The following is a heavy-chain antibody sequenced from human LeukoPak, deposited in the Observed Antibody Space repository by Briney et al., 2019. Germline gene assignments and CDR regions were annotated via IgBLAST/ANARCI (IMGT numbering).Heavy chain of an antibody. Sequence: PGGSLRLSCAASGFTFSSYAMSWVRQAPGKGLEWVSAISGSGGSTYYADSVKGRFTISRDNSKNTLYLQMNSLRAEDTAVYYCAKGTSEFGYYYDSSGYYYLGDWGQGTLVTVSS. CDR1: GFTFSSYA. J-gene: IGHJ4*02. CDR2: ISGSGGST. CDR3: AKGTSEFGYYYDSSGYYYLGD. V-gene: IGHV3-23*01. D-gene: IGHD3-22*01.